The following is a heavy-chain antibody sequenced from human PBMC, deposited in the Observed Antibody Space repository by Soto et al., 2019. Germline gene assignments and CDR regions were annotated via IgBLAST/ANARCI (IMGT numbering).Heavy chain of an antibody. CDR2: ISYDGSNK. CDR1: GFTFSSYA. Sequence: GGSLRLSCAASGFTFSSYAMHWVRQAPGKGLEWVAVISYDGSNKYYADSVKGRFTISRDNSKNTLYLQMNSLRAEDTAVYYCARDLGAEYYYYGMDVWGQGTTXTVSS. D-gene: IGHD3-16*01. J-gene: IGHJ6*02. V-gene: IGHV3-30-3*01. CDR3: ARDLGAEYYYYGMDV.